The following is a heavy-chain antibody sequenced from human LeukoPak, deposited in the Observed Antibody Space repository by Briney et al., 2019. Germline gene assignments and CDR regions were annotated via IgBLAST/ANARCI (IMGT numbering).Heavy chain of an antibody. CDR3: ARAPGQTSSSRWFDP. CDR1: GYSISSGYF. V-gene: IGHV4-38-2*02. D-gene: IGHD6-6*01. J-gene: IGHJ5*02. CDR2: IYHSGST. Sequence: SETLSLTCTVSGYSISSGYFWGWIRQPPGKGLEWIGNIYHSGSTYYNPSLKSRVTISVDTSKNQFSLKLISVTAADTAVYYCARAPGQTSSSRWFDPWGQGTLVTVSS.